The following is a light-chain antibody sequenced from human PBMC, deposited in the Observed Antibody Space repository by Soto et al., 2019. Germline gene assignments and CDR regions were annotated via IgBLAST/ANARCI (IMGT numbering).Light chain of an antibody. V-gene: IGLV2-14*01. CDR3: SSYTSSSTLV. Sequence: QSALTQPASVSGSPGQSITISCTGTSSDVGGYNYVSWYQQHPGKAPKLMIYEVSNRPAGVSNRCSGSKSGNTASLTISGLPAEDEADYYCSSYTSSSTLVFGGGTKLTVL. CDR2: EVS. J-gene: IGLJ2*01. CDR1: SSDVGGYNY.